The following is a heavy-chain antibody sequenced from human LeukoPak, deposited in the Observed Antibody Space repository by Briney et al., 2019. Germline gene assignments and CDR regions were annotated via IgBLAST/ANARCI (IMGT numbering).Heavy chain of an antibody. CDR1: GGSISSGGYY. J-gene: IGHJ4*02. D-gene: IGHD1-26*01. V-gene: IGHV4-61*02. CDR2: IYPSGRT. Sequence: SETLSLTCTVSGGSISSGGYYWTWIRQPAGKGLEWIGRIYPSGRTNYSPSLKSRVTISVDTSKNQFSLKLSSVTAADTAVYYCARVNPSGSYPDYWGQGTLVTVSS. CDR3: ARVNPSGSYPDY.